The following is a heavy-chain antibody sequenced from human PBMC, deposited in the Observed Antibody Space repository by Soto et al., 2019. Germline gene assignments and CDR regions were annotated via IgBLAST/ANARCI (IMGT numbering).Heavy chain of an antibody. V-gene: IGHV3-74*01. CDR2: VDSDGRGT. CDR1: GITFTNYW. J-gene: IGHJ4*02. Sequence: EVQLVESGGGSVQPGGSLRLSCVASGITFTNYWMHWVRQVPGKGLVWVARVDSDGRGTSYADFVKGRFAISRDNAKDTLYLQVSSLRVGDTVMYSCGTVCAQWGQGIPVTVSS. CDR3: GTVCAQ.